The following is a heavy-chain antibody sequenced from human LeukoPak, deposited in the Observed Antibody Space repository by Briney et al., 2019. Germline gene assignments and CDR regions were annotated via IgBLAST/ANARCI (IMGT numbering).Heavy chain of an antibody. CDR1: GYTFTAYY. J-gene: IGHJ4*02. CDR3: ARELRGVGFDY. Sequence: SVKVSCKASGYTFTAYYIHWVRQAPGQGLEWMGGIIPIFGTANYAQKFQGRVTITADESTSTAYMELSSLRSEDTAVYYCARELRGVGFDYWGQGTLVTVSS. CDR2: IIPIFGTA. V-gene: IGHV1-69*13. D-gene: IGHD3-10*01.